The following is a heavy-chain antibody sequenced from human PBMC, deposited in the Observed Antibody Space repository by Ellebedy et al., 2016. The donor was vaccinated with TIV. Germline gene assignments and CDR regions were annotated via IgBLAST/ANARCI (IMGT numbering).Heavy chain of an antibody. J-gene: IGHJ4*01. V-gene: IGHV4-34*01. D-gene: IGHD6-19*01. CDR2: INQSGSA. CDR1: GGSFTGYY. Sequence: SETLSPTCGVYGGSFTGYYYSWIRQPPGKGLEWIGEINQSGSATYNPSLKGRVTISADMSKNQFSLRLTSVTAADTAVYYCAEGRSGWYYFDYWGHGTLVTVSS. CDR3: AEGRSGWYYFDY.